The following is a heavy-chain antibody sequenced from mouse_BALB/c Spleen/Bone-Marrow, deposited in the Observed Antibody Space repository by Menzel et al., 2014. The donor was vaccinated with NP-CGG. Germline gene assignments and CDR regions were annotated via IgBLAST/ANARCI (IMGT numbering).Heavy chain of an antibody. CDR2: IDPANGNT. Sequence: EVKLMESGAELVKPGASVKLSCTASGFNIKDTYMHWVKQRPEQGLEWIGRIDPANGNTKYDPKFQGKATITADTSSNTAYLQLSSLTSEYTAVYYCARIYYDGRWYFDYWGQGTTLTVSS. J-gene: IGHJ2*01. CDR1: GFNIKDTY. V-gene: IGHV14-3*02. CDR3: ARIYYDGRWYFDY. D-gene: IGHD1-1*01.